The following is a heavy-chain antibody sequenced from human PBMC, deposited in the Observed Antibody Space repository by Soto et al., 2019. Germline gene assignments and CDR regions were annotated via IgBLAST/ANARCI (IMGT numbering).Heavy chain of an antibody. D-gene: IGHD3-10*01. CDR3: TRDSRQYYYGSGSYGY. Sequence: GGSLRLSCTASGFTFGDYAMSWVRQAPGKGLEWVGFIRSKAYGGTTEYAASVKGRFTISRDDSKSIAYLQMNSLKTEDTAVYYCTRDSRQYYYGSGSYGYWGQGTLVTVYS. J-gene: IGHJ4*02. CDR1: GFTFGDYA. V-gene: IGHV3-49*04. CDR2: IRSKAYGGTT.